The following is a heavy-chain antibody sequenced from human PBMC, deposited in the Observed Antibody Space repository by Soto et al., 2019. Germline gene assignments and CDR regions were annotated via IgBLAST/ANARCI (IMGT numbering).Heavy chain of an antibody. D-gene: IGHD3-10*01. Sequence: TSVKVSCKAPGYTFTSYAMHWARQAPGQRLERMGWINAGNGNTKYSQKFQGRVTITRDTSASTAYMELSSLRSEDTAVYNWARTMSYYFFDYWGQGSLVIVSS. CDR2: INAGNGNT. V-gene: IGHV1-3*01. CDR3: ARTMSYYFFDY. CDR1: GYTFTSYA. J-gene: IGHJ4*02.